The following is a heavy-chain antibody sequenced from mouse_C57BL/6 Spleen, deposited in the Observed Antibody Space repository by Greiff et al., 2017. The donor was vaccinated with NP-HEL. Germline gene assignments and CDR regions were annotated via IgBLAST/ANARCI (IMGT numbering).Heavy chain of an antibody. V-gene: IGHV1-80*01. J-gene: IGHJ2*01. CDR1: GYAFSSYW. CDR2: IYPGDGDT. D-gene: IGHD1-1*01. Sequence: VQLQQSGAELVKPGASVKISCKASGYAFSSYWMNWVKQRPGKGLEWIGQIYPGDGDTNYNGKFKGKATLTADKSSSTAYMQLSSLTSEDSAVYFCARAQFITTVVAYYFDYWGQGTTLTVSS. CDR3: ARAQFITTVVAYYFDY.